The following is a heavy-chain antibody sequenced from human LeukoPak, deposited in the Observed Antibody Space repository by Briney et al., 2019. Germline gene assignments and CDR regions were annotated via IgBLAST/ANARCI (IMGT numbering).Heavy chain of an antibody. CDR1: GYTFSNFG. J-gene: IGHJ4*02. D-gene: IGHD2-2*01. CDR3: ARDGTSTDDY. CDR2: ISGNNDNP. V-gene: IGHV1-18*01. Sequence: SVRVSCKTSGYTFSNFGINWVRQAPGQGLEWMAWISGNNDNPNYGQKFQGRFTVTTDSSMSTAYMELRNLRSDDTAVYYCARDGTSTDDYWGQGTLVTVSS.